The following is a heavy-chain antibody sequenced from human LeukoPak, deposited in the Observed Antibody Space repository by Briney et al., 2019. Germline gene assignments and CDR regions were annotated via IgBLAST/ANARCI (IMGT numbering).Heavy chain of an antibody. CDR2: ISSSGSTI. V-gene: IGHV3-48*03. J-gene: IGHJ6*03. CDR1: GFTFSSYE. D-gene: IGHD6-19*01. Sequence: GGSLRLSCAASGFTFSSYEMNWVRQAPGKGLEWVSYISSSGSTIYYADSVKGRFTISRDNAKNSLYLQMNSLRAEDTALYYCAKGAVAGAPYYYYMDVWGKGTTVTISS. CDR3: AKGAVAGAPYYYYMDV.